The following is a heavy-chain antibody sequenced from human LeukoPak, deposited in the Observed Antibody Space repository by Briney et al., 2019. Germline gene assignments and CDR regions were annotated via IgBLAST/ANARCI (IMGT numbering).Heavy chain of an antibody. D-gene: IGHD2-2*01. CDR3: ARDGSWGDYQFYFYMDV. Sequence: GGSLRLSCEASGFTFRTFAMSWVRQAPGKGLEWLSGISASGHYIYQADSVKGRFAITRDNSKNTLYIEINSLRVEDTAVYYCARDGSWGDYQFYFYMDVWGKGTTVTVSS. CDR1: GFTFRTFA. CDR2: ISASGHYI. J-gene: IGHJ6*03. V-gene: IGHV3-23*01.